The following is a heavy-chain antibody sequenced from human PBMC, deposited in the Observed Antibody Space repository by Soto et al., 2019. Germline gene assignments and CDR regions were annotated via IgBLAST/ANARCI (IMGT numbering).Heavy chain of an antibody. D-gene: IGHD7-27*01. CDR1: GGSISSSSYY. J-gene: IGHJ4*02. CDR2: IYYSGST. V-gene: IGHV4-39*01. Sequence: QLQLQESGPGLVKPSETLSLTCTVSGGSISSSSYYWGWIRQPPGKGLEWIGSIYYSGSTYYNPSLKSRVTISVDTSKNQFSLKLSSVTAADTAVYYCASPSDLGIFNYWGQGTLVTVSS. CDR3: ASPSDLGIFNY.